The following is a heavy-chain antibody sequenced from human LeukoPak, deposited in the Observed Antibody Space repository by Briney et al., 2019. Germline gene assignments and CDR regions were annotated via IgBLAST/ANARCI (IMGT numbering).Heavy chain of an antibody. Sequence: GGSLRLSCAASGFTFSSYEMNWVRQAPGKGLEWVSAISGSGGSTYYADSVKGRFTISRDNSKNTLYLQMNSLRAEDTAVYYCAKDPYCSGGSCYDYWGQGTLVTVSS. CDR1: GFTFSSYE. J-gene: IGHJ4*02. D-gene: IGHD2-15*01. CDR3: AKDPYCSGGSCYDY. CDR2: ISGSGGST. V-gene: IGHV3-23*01.